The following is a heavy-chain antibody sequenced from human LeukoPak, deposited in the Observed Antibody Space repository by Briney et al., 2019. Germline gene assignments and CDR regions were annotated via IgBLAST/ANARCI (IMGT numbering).Heavy chain of an antibody. D-gene: IGHD2-21*02. Sequence: SETLSLTCTVSGGSISSGGYYWSWIRQHPGKGLEWIGYIYYSGSTYYNPSLKSRVTISVDTSKNQFSLKLSSVTAADTAVYYCAREVTTASTEYNWFEPWGQGTLVTVSS. CDR2: IYYSGST. CDR1: GGSISSGGYY. V-gene: IGHV4-31*03. J-gene: IGHJ5*02. CDR3: AREVTTASTEYNWFEP.